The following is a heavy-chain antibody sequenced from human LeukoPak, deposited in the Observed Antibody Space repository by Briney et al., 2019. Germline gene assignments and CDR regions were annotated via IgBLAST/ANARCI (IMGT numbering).Heavy chain of an antibody. CDR3: AREAYCSGGSCYSPPYYFDY. J-gene: IGHJ4*02. D-gene: IGHD2-15*01. V-gene: IGHV1-58*01. CDR2: TVVGSGNT. CDR1: GFTFTSSA. Sequence: SVKVSCKASGFTFTSSAVQWVRQARGQRLEWIGWTVVGSGNTNYAQKFQERVTITRDMSTSTAYMELSSLRAEDTAVYYCAREAYCSGGSCYSPPYYFDYWGQGTLVTVSS.